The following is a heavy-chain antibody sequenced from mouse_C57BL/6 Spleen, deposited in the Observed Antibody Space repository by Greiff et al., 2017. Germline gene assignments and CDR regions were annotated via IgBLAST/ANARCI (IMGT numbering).Heavy chain of an antibody. CDR3: EKSEYDYDDGGGYFDD. Sequence: QVQLQQPGAELVKPGASVKLSCKASGYTFTSYWMHWVKQRPGQGLEWIGMIHPNSGSTNYNEKFKSKATLTVDKSSSTAYMQLSSLTSEDSAVYSCEKSEYDYDDGGGYFDDWGQGTTLTVSS. D-gene: IGHD2-4*01. V-gene: IGHV1-64*01. CDR1: GYTFTSYW. J-gene: IGHJ2*01. CDR2: IHPNSGST.